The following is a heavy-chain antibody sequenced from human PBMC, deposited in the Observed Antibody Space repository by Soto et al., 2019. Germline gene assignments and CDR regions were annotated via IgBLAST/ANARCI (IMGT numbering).Heavy chain of an antibody. V-gene: IGHV3-13*01. CDR2: IGTAGGT. CDR1: GFTFSSYD. J-gene: IGHJ3*02. Sequence: GGSLILSCAASGFTFSSYDMHWVRQATGKGLEWVSAIGTAGGTYYPGSVKGRFTISRDNAKNSLYLQMNSLRAEDTAVYYCARALSILITFGGVIGKDVAFDIWGQGTMVTVSS. CDR3: ARALSILITFGGVIGKDVAFDI. D-gene: IGHD3-16*02.